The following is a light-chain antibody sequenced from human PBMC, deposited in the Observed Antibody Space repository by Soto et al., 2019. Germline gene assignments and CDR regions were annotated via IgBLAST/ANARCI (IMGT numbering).Light chain of an antibody. J-gene: IGKJ1*01. CDR2: AAS. Sequence: DLPMTQSPSSLSASVGDRVTITCRASQSISSYLNWYQQKPGKAPKLLIYAASSLQSGVPSRFSGCGSGTDFTLTISSLQPEDFATYYCQQSYSTLWTFGQGTKVEIK. V-gene: IGKV1-39*01. CDR3: QQSYSTLWT. CDR1: QSISSY.